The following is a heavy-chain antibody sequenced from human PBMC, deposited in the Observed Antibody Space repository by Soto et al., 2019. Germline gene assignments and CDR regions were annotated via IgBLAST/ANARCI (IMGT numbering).Heavy chain of an antibody. CDR1: GFTFSSYA. V-gene: IGHV3-30-3*01. Sequence: GGSLRLSCAASGFTFSSYAMHWVRQAPGKGLEWVAVISYDGSNKYYADSVKGRFTISRDNSKNTLYLQMNSLRAEDTAVYYCAREVTGTTRAFLGEFDYWGQGTLVTVSS. CDR3: AREVTGTTRAFLGEFDY. D-gene: IGHD1-20*01. J-gene: IGHJ4*02. CDR2: ISYDGSNK.